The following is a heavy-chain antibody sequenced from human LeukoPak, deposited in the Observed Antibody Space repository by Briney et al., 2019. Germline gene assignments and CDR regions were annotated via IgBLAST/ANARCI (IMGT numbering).Heavy chain of an antibody. J-gene: IGHJ6*03. Sequence: GASVKVSCKASGYTFTGYYMHWVRQAPGQGLEWMGWISAYNGNTNYAQKLQGRVTMTTDTSTSTAYMELRSLRSDDTAVYYCAREFFSGWYGLTSQLSYYYMDVWGKGTTVTVSS. D-gene: IGHD6-19*01. CDR2: ISAYNGNT. V-gene: IGHV1-18*04. CDR1: GYTFTGYY. CDR3: AREFFSGWYGLTSQLSYYYMDV.